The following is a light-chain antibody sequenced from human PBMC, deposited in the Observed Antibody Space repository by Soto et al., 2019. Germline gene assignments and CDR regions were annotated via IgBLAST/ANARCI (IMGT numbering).Light chain of an antibody. J-gene: IGKJ1*01. V-gene: IGKV3-20*01. CDR3: QQYGGSPWT. CDR2: TTS. Sequence: EIVLTQSPGTLSLSPGERATLSCRASQYVTRNYLAWYQQKPGQAHSLLIYTTSSRATGVPERFSGSGSRTDFTLTISRLEPDDFAVYYCQQYGGSPWTCGQSTKVESK. CDR1: QYVTRNY.